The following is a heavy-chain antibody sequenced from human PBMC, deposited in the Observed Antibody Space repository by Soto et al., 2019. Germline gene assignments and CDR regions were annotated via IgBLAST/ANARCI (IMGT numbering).Heavy chain of an antibody. CDR1: GVSLTGYH. D-gene: IGHD3-10*01. Sequence: PSETLSLTCNVPGVSLTGYHWNWIRQPPGKTLEWIGFVYHSGGVSCNPSLKGRASISVDRSKNQFSLRLSSVTASDTAVYYCARRLNLGSFDHWGQGTLVX. CDR3: ARRLNLGSFDH. J-gene: IGHJ5*02. CDR2: VYHSGGV. V-gene: IGHV4-59*01.